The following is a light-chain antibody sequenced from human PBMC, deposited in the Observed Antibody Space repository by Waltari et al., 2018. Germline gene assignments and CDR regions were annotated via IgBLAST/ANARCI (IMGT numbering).Light chain of an antibody. Sequence: QSALTQPASVSGSPGQSITISCTDVGSYNVVSWYQPSPGQAPNLRIYEVPQRPPGVSTRFSGSKSGNPASLTISGLQGEDEADYYCCSYAGSSTWVFGGGTKVTVL. J-gene: IGLJ3*02. V-gene: IGLV2-23*02. CDR2: EVP. CDR1: VGSYNV. CDR3: CSYAGSSTWV.